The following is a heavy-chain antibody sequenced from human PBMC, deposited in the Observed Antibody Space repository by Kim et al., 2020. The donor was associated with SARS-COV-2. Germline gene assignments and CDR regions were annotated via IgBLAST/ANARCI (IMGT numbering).Heavy chain of an antibody. CDR3: ARGSGAGAFLTNF. V-gene: IGHV3-48*02. Sequence: GGSLRLSCAASGFTFSSYSMHWVRQAPGKGLEWVSLISSSSASIHYADSVKGRFTISRDNAKNSLYLQMNGLRDEDRAVYYCARGSGAGAFLTNFWGQGT. CDR1: GFTFSSYS. D-gene: IGHD3-3*01. CDR2: ISSSSASI. J-gene: IGHJ4*02.